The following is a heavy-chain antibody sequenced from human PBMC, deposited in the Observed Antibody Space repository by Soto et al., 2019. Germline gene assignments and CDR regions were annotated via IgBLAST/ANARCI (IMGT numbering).Heavy chain of an antibody. CDR1: GHSISSGFYY. D-gene: IGHD5-18*01. Sequence: PSETLSLTCAVSGHSISSGFYYWGWIRQPPGKGLEWIGSMYHSGSTYYNPSLKSRVTMSVDTSKNQLSLKLTSLTAADTAVYYCVRYGYSYSMRFFDKWGQGTRVTVSS. V-gene: IGHV4-38-2*01. CDR3: VRYGYSYSMRFFDK. CDR2: MYHSGST. J-gene: IGHJ4*02.